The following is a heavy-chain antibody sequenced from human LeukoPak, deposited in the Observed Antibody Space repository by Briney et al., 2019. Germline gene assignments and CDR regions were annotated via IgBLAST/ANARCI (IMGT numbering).Heavy chain of an antibody. J-gene: IGHJ3*02. CDR3: ATPTILGNEDAFDI. Sequence: SETLSLTCAVSGGSISSGGYSWSWIRQPPGKGLEWIGYIYHSGSTYYNPSLKSRVTISVDRSKNQFSLKLSSVTAEDTAVYYCATPTILGNEDAFDIWGQGTMVTVSS. CDR2: IYHSGST. CDR1: GGSISSGGYS. V-gene: IGHV4-30-2*02. D-gene: IGHD1-26*01.